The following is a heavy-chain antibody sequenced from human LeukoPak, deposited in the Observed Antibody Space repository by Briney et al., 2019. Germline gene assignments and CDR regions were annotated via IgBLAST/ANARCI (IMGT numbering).Heavy chain of an antibody. CDR1: GFTFESYT. V-gene: IGHV3-30*04. CDR2: ISYDGSYK. D-gene: IGHD6-13*01. Sequence: PGTSLRLSCAASGFTFESYTIHWVRQAPGKGLEWVAVISYDGSYKFYADSVKGRFTISRDNSKSTLYLQMNSLRAEDTAVYYCAKDRYSGLNTIDYWGQGTLVTVSS. J-gene: IGHJ4*02. CDR3: AKDRYSGLNTIDY.